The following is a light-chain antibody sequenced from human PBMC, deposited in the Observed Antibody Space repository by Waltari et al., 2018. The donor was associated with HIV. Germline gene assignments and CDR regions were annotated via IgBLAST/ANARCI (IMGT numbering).Light chain of an antibody. CDR3: QQYYSTPFT. CDR1: QSVFYSSDNKNY. CDR2: WAA. V-gene: IGKV4-1*01. J-gene: IGKJ3*01. Sequence: DIVMTQSPDSLTVSLGERATFNCKSSQSVFYSSDNKNYLAWYQQKPGQPPKLLIYWAAPRESGVPDRFSGSGSGTDFTLTITSLQAEDVAVYYCQQYYSTPFTFGPGTKVDIK.